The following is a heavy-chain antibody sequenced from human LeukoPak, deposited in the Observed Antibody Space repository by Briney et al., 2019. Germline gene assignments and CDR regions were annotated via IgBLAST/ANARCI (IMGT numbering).Heavy chain of an antibody. Sequence: GGSLRLSCEASGLTFSSYGMSWVRQAPGKGLQWVSAISGDGTTTYYADSVKGRFTISRDNSKNMLYLQMSSLRAEDTAVYYCAKMQGYFDYWGQGTLVPVSS. CDR3: AKMQGYFDY. CDR2: ISGDGTTT. V-gene: IGHV3-23*01. J-gene: IGHJ4*02. CDR1: GLTFSSYG.